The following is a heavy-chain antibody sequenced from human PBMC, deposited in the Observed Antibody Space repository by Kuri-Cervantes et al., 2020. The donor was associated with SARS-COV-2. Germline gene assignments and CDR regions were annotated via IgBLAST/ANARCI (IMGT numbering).Heavy chain of an antibody. CDR1: GGSISSYY. D-gene: IGHD2/OR15-2a*01. J-gene: IGHJ4*02. Sequence: SETLSLTCTVSGGSISSYYWSWIRQPAGKGLEWIGRIYTSGSTNYNPSLKSRVTISVDTSKNQFSLKLSSVTAADTAVYYCAREGISRGYFDYWGQGTLVTVSS. CDR3: AREGISRGYFDY. CDR2: IYTSGST. V-gene: IGHV4-4*07.